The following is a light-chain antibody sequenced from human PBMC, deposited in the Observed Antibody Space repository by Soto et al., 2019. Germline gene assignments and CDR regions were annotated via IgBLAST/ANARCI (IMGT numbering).Light chain of an antibody. J-gene: IGLJ1*01. Sequence: QSVLTQPASVSGSPGQSITISCTGTSSDVGGYNYVSWYLHHPGKAPKLXXXXVSXRPSGVSNRFSGSKSGNKASLTISGLQADDEADYYCSSYTSSSRYVFGTGTKVTVL. CDR1: SSDVGGYNY. V-gene: IGLV2-14*01. CDR2: XVS. CDR3: SSYTSSSRYV.